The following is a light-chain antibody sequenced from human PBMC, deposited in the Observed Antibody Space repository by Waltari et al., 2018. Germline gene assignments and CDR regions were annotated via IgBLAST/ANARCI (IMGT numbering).Light chain of an antibody. CDR3: QVWDSDSDHVV. V-gene: IGLV3-21*02. CDR2: DDS. J-gene: IGLJ2*01. CDR1: NIGNKI. Sequence: SYVLTQPPSVSVSPGQTASISCDGNNIGNKIVPWYQQRPGQAPVLVVFDDSDRPSQVPERFSGSNSGTTATRYISRVEAADEADYHCQVWDSDSDHVVFGGGTRLTVL.